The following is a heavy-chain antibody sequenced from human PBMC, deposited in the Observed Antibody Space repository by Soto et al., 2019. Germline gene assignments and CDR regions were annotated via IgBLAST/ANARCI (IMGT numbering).Heavy chain of an antibody. Sequence: PSETLSLTCSVSGGSISSNNYYWGWIRQPPGKGLEWIGSIYYSGSTYYTPSLKSRVTISVDTSKNHFSLKLSSVTAADTAVYYCAGRLPSHSFWFGPWGQGTLVTVSS. V-gene: IGHV4-39*02. CDR3: AGRLPSHSFWFGP. D-gene: IGHD2-21*01. CDR1: GGSISSNNYY. CDR2: IYYSGST. J-gene: IGHJ5*02.